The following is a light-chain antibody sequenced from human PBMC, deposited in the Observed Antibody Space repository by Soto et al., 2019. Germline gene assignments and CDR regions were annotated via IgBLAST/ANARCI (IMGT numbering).Light chain of an antibody. Sequence: EVVMTQSPATLSVSPGERATLSCRASQSVGSNLAWYQQKPGQAPRLLIYGASTRATGIPARFSGSGSGKEFTLTLSSLQSEDFAIYFWQQYNNWPPDRTFGQGTKVEIK. CDR1: QSVGSN. J-gene: IGKJ1*01. CDR3: QQYNNWPPDRT. CDR2: GAS. V-gene: IGKV3-15*01.